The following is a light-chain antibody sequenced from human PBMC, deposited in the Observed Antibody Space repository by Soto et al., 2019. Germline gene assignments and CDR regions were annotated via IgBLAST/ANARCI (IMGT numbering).Light chain of an antibody. CDR2: KTN. Sequence: QSVLPQPPAASGTPGQRVTISCFGSSPNIGSQFVYWYQQLPGAAPKLLIYKTNQRPPGVPDRFSGSKSGASASLAISGLRTEDEADYYCASWDDSLRWVFGGGTQLTVL. CDR1: SPNIGSQF. V-gene: IGLV1-47*01. J-gene: IGLJ3*02. CDR3: ASWDDSLRWV.